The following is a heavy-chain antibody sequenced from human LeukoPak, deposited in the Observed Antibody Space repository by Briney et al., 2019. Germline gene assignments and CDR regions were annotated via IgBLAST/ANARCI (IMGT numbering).Heavy chain of an antibody. CDR3: ARGPRDPSGYFDY. D-gene: IGHD6-25*01. J-gene: IGHJ4*02. Sequence: ASVKVSCKASGYTFTGYYMHWVRQAPGQGLEWMGWINPNSGGTNYAQKLQGRVAMTIDTSTSTAYMELRSLRSDDTALYYCARGPRDPSGYFDYWGQGTLVTVSS. V-gene: IGHV1-2*02. CDR1: GYTFTGYY. CDR2: INPNSGGT.